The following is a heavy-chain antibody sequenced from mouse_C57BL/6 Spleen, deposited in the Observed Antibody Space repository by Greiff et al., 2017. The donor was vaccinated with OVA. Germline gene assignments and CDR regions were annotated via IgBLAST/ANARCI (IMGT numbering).Heavy chain of an antibody. D-gene: IGHD1-1*01. CDR1: GYTFTDYY. J-gene: IGHJ2*01. CDR2: INPNNGGT. CDR3: ARSGATTVVAPSY. V-gene: IGHV1-26*01. Sequence: EVQLQQSGPELVKPGASVKISCKASGYTFTDYYMNWVKQSHGKSLEWIGDINPNNGGTSYNQKFKCKATLTVDKSSSTAYMELRSLTSEDSAVYYCARSGATTVVAPSYWGQGTTLTVSS.